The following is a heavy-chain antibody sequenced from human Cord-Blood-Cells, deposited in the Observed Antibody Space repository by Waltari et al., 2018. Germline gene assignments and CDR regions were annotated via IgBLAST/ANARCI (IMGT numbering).Heavy chain of an antibody. CDR1: GGSFSGYY. D-gene: IGHD6-6*01. Sequence: QVQLQQWGAGLLKPSETLSLTCAVYGGSFSGYYWSWIRQHPGKGMEWLGEINHSGSTNYNPSVKSRVTISVDTAKNQCSLKLSSVTAADTAVYYCARILYSSSSYYYYMDVWGKGTTVTVSS. CDR3: ARILYSSSSYYYYMDV. CDR2: INHSGST. V-gene: IGHV4-34*01. J-gene: IGHJ6*03.